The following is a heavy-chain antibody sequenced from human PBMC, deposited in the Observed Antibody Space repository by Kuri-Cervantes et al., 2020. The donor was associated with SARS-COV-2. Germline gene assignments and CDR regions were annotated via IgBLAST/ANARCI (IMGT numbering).Heavy chain of an antibody. D-gene: IGHD3-3*01. CDR3: ARGSTYYDFWSGYYTGEYFQH. Sequence: LSLTCAASGFTFSSYWMNWVRQAPGKGLEWVANIKQDGSEKYYVDSVKGRLTISRDNAKNSLYLQMSSLRAEDTAVYYCARGSTYYDFWSGYYTGEYFQHWGQGTLVTVSS. CDR1: GFTFSSYW. CDR2: IKQDGSEK. J-gene: IGHJ1*01. V-gene: IGHV3-7*01.